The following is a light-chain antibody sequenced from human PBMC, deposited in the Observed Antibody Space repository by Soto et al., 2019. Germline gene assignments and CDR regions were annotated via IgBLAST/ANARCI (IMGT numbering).Light chain of an antibody. Sequence: SYELSQPPSVSVSPGQKATITCSGDGLGNKFVCWYQHKPGQSPVLVIYQDYKRPAGIPERFSGSNSGNTATLTISGTQAMDEADYYCQAWDSSSVVFGGGTKLTVL. CDR1: GLGNKF. CDR3: QAWDSSSVV. J-gene: IGLJ3*02. V-gene: IGLV3-1*01. CDR2: QDY.